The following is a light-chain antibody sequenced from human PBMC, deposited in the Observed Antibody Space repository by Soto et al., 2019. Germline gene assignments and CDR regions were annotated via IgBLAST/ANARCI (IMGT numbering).Light chain of an antibody. CDR2: DAS. CDR3: QKYNNWPQT. V-gene: IGKV3-15*01. CDR1: QSLRSS. J-gene: IGKJ1*01. Sequence: ETMMTQSPDTLSVSLGERATLSCRASQSLRSSLAWYQQKPGQAPRLLIYDASTRATGIPARFSGSGSGTDFTLTISGLQSEDFAVYYCQKYNNWPQTFGQGTKVDI.